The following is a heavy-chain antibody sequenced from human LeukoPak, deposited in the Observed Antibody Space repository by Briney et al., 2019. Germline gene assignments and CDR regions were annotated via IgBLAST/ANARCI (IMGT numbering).Heavy chain of an antibody. CDR2: INAGNGNT. D-gene: IGHD3-10*01. CDR1: GYTFTSYA. Sequence: ASVKVSCKASGYTFTSYAMHWVRQAPGQRLEWMGWINAGNGNTKYSQKFQGRVTITRDTSASTAYMELSSLRSEDTAVFYCARDHGSGDFDYWGQGTLVTVSS. CDR3: ARDHGSGDFDY. V-gene: IGHV1-3*01. J-gene: IGHJ4*02.